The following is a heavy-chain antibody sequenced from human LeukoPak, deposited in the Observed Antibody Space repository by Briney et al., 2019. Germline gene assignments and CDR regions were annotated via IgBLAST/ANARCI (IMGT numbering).Heavy chain of an antibody. CDR1: GGSISSYY. J-gene: IGHJ4*02. D-gene: IGHD3-16*02. Sequence: SETLSLTCTVSGGSISSYYWSWIRQPPGKGLEWIGYIYYSGSTNYNPSLKSRVTISVGTSKNQFSLKLSSVTAADTAVYYCARGLGELSLYGDPASWGQGTLVTVSS. CDR2: IYYSGST. CDR3: ARGLGELSLYGDPAS. V-gene: IGHV4-59*01.